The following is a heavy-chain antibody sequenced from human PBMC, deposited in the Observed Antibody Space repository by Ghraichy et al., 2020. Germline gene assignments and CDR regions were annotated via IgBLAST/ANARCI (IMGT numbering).Heavy chain of an antibody. CDR3: ARATRPPEYDY. J-gene: IGHJ4*02. D-gene: IGHD2-15*01. CDR2: IYYSGST. V-gene: IGHV4-59*01. Sequence: SETLSLTCTVSGGSISSYYWSWIRQPPGKGLEWIGYIYYSGSTNYNPSLKSRVTISVDTSKNQFSLKLSSVTAADTAMYYCARATRPPEYDYWGQGTLVTVSS. CDR1: GGSISSYY.